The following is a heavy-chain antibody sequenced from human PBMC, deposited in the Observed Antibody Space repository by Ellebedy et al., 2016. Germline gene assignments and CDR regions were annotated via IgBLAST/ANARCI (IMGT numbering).Heavy chain of an antibody. CDR1: GFTVSSSY. Sequence: GESLKISCAASGFTVSSSYISWVRQAPGKGLEWVSAISGSGGGTYYADSVKGRFTISRDDSKNTLYLQMNSLRAEDTAVYYCAKRLELRRVPDYWGQGTLVTVSS. J-gene: IGHJ4*02. CDR2: ISGSGGGT. D-gene: IGHD1-7*01. V-gene: IGHV3-23*01. CDR3: AKRLELRRVPDY.